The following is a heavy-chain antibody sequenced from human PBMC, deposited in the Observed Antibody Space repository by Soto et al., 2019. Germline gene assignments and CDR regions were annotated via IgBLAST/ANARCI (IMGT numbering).Heavy chain of an antibody. V-gene: IGHV1-2*04. D-gene: IGHD2-2*01. CDR2: INPNSGGT. CDR3: ARGNVLVPAAMARGGYYYYGMDV. J-gene: IGHJ6*02. CDR1: GYTFTGYY. Sequence: ASVKVSCKASGYTFTGYYMHWVRQAPGQGLEWMGWINPNSGGTNYAQKFQGWVTMTRDTSISTAYMELSRLRSDDTAVYYCARGNVLVPAAMARGGYYYYGMDVWGQGTTVTVSS.